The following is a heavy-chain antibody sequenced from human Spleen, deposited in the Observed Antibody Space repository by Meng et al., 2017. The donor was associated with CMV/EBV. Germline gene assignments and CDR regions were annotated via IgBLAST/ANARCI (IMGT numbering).Heavy chain of an antibody. V-gene: IGHV3-74*01. Sequence: GESLKISCAASGFTFSSYWMYWVRQAPGKGLVWVSRINSDGSSTNYADSVKGRFTISRDNSKNTLFLQMNSLRAEDTAVYFCTKDRATRHCSASNCYVFVYWGQGTLVTVSS. CDR2: INSDGSST. CDR3: TKDRATRHCSASNCYVFVY. J-gene: IGHJ4*02. CDR1: GFTFSSYW. D-gene: IGHD2-2*01.